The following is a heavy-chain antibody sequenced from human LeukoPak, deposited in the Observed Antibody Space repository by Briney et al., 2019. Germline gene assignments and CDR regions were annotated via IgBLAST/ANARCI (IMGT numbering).Heavy chain of an antibody. CDR3: ARDGPAQMVDFDY. CDR1: GYTFSGTCRY. CDR2: IYPYTGAT. J-gene: IGHJ4*02. Sequence: DSVKVSCKASGYTFSGTCRYLYWLRQAPGQGLECMGWIYPYTGATHYAQKFQGRVAMTRDTSISTAYMELSRLRPDDTAVYYCARDGPAQMVDFDYWGQGTLVTVSS. V-gene: IGHV1-2*02. D-gene: IGHD3-10*01.